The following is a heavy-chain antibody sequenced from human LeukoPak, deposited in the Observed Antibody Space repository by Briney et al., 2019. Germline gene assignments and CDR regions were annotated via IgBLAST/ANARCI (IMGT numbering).Heavy chain of an antibody. CDR3: ARGPLGYCSGGSCPTGRPYYYYGMDV. V-gene: IGHV3-33*01. J-gene: IGHJ6*02. D-gene: IGHD2-15*01. Sequence: GGSLRLSCAASGFTFSSYGMHWVRQAPGKGLEWVAVIWYDGSNKYYADSVKGRFTISRDNSKNTLYLQMNSLRAEDTAVYYCARGPLGYCSGGSCPTGRPYYYYGMDVWGQGTTVTVSS. CDR1: GFTFSSYG. CDR2: IWYDGSNK.